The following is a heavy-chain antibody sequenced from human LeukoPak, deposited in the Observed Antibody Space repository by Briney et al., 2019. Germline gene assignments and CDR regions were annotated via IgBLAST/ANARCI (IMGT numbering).Heavy chain of an antibody. Sequence: SETLSLTCTVSGGSISSSSYYWGWIRQPPGKGLEWIGSIYYSGSTYYNPSLKSRVTISVDTSKNQFSLKLSSVTAAGTAVYYCARQKARWELPFDAFDIWGQGTMVTVSS. V-gene: IGHV4-39*01. D-gene: IGHD1-26*01. CDR3: ARQKARWELPFDAFDI. CDR2: IYYSGST. J-gene: IGHJ3*02. CDR1: GGSISSSSYY.